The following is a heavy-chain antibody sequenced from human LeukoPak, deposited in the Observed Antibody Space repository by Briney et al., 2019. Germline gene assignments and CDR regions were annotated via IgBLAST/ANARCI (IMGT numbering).Heavy chain of an antibody. CDR2: ISGSGGST. CDR3: AEAGRLITMVRGVVDY. CDR1: GLTFSSYA. Sequence: PGGSLRLSCAASGLTFSSYAMRWVRQAPGKGLEWVSAISGSGGSTYYADSVKGRFTISRDNAKNTLYLQMNSLRAEDTAVYYCAEAGRLITMVRGVVDYWGQGTLVTVSS. D-gene: IGHD3-10*01. V-gene: IGHV3-23*01. J-gene: IGHJ4*02.